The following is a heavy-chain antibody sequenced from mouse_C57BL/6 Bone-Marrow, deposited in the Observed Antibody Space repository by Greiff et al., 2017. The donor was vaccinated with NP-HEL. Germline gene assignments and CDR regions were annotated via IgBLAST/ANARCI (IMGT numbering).Heavy chain of an antibody. CDR3: ARRDLLSMDY. J-gene: IGHJ4*01. V-gene: IGHV1-81*01. D-gene: IGHD2-1*01. CDR2: IYPRSGNT. CDR1: GYTFTSYG. Sequence: VKLMESGAELARPGASVKLSCKASGYTFTSYGISWVKQRTGQGLEWIGEIYPRSGNTYYNEKFKGKATLTADKSSSTAYMELRSLTSEDSAAYFCARRDLLSMDYWGQGTSVTVSS.